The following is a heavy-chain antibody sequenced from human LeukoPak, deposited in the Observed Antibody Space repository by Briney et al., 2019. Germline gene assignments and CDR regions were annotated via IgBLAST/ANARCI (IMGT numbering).Heavy chain of an antibody. CDR2: IYSGGNT. CDR1: GFTVSSNH. V-gene: IGHV3-53*01. CDR3: ARGTVTAPDY. J-gene: IGHJ4*02. Sequence: GGSLRLSCAASGFTVSSNHMTWVRQAPGKGLEWVSVIYSGGNTYYADSVKGRFTISRDNSKNTLYLQMNRLRPEDTAVYYCARGTVTAPDYWGQGTLVTVSS. D-gene: IGHD2-21*02.